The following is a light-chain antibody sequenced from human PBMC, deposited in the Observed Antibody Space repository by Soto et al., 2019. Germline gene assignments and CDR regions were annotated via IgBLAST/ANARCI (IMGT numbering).Light chain of an antibody. CDR2: GAS. J-gene: IGKJ2*01. CDR3: QHYGTSPPST. CDR1: QSVSNY. Sequence: EMVLTQSPGTLSLSPGERATLSCRTSQSVSNYLAWYQHKRGQAPRLLIYGASNRATGIPNRFSGSGSGTDFTLTISTLEPEDFAVYYCQHYGTSPPSTSSQRTKLEIK. V-gene: IGKV3-20*01.